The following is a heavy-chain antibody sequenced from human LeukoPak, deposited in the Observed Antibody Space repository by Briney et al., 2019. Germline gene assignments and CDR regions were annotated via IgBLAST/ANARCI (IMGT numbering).Heavy chain of an antibody. D-gene: IGHD3-3*01. V-gene: IGHV3-30*03. CDR1: GFTFSSYG. CDR3: ALSYDFWSGYLY. CDR2: ISYDGSNK. J-gene: IGHJ4*02. Sequence: GGSLRLSCAASGFTFSSYGMHWVRQAPGKGLEWVAVISYDGSNKYYADSVKGRLTISRDNSKNTLYLQMNSLRAEDTAVYYCALSYDFWSGYLYWGQGTLVTVSS.